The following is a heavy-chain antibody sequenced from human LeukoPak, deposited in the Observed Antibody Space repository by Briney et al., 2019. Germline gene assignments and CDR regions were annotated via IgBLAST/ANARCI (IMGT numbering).Heavy chain of an antibody. D-gene: IGHD6-13*01. CDR3: ARHYSSSWYVRYFDY. CDR2: IYYSGST. Sequence: SETLSLTCTVSGDSIISSNYYWGWVRQPPGKGLEWIGYIYYSGSTNYNPSLKSRVTISVDTSKNQFSLKLSSVTAADTAGYYCARHYSSSWYVRYFDYWGQGTLVTVSS. J-gene: IGHJ4*02. CDR1: GDSIISSNYY. V-gene: IGHV4-61*05.